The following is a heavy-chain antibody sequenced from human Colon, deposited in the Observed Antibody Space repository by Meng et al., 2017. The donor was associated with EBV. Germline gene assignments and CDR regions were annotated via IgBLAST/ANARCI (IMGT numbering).Heavy chain of an antibody. D-gene: IGHD6-19*01. CDR2: IYYSGST. CDR1: GGSVSSGGYY. V-gene: IGHV4-31*03. J-gene: IGHJ4*02. Sequence: QVPLPESGPGLVKPSQTLSLTCTGSGGSVSSGGYYWTWIRQHPGKGLEWFGHIYYSGSTFYNPSLKRRVIISIDTSKNQFSLNLRSVTAADTAVYYCARVSSGWDYFDYWGQGTLVTVSS. CDR3: ARVSSGWDYFDY.